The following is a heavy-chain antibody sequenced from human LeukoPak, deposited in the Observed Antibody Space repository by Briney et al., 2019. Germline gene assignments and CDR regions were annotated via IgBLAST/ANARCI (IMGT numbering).Heavy chain of an antibody. Sequence: ASVKVSCKASGYTFTSYYMHWVRQAPGQGLEWMGIINPSGGSTSYAQKFQGRVTMTRDTSTSTVYMELSSLRSEDTAVYYCATVSVVVTAWSAFDIWGQGTMVTVSS. CDR3: ATVSVVVTAWSAFDI. D-gene: IGHD2-21*02. CDR1: GYTFTSYY. CDR2: INPSGGST. V-gene: IGHV1-46*01. J-gene: IGHJ3*02.